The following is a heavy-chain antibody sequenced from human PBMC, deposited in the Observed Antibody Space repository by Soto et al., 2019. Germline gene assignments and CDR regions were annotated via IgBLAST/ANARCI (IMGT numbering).Heavy chain of an antibody. V-gene: IGHV3-23*01. CDR1: GFTFSNYA. CDR3: AKERLARGFDY. Sequence: EVQLLDSGGGLVQPGGSLRLSCEASGFTFSNYAMNWVRQAPGKGLEWVLGISGGGDNTYYADSVKGRFTISRDNSKNTVFLQMTSLRPEDTAVYYCAKERLARGFDYWGQGTLVTVSS. J-gene: IGHJ4*02. CDR2: ISGGGDNT.